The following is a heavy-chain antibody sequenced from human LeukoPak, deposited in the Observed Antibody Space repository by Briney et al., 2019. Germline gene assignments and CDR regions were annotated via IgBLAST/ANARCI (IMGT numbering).Heavy chain of an antibody. CDR1: GFTFDNYG. J-gene: IGHJ4*02. CDR2: VRYDETNK. CDR3: ARGSGFGYDFWSGYNLFFDY. V-gene: IGHV3-30*02. D-gene: IGHD3-3*01. Sequence: GGSLRLSCAASGFTFDNYGMHWVRQAPGKGLEWVAFVRYDETNKYYADSVKGRFTISRDNAKNSLYLQMNSLRAEDTAVYYCARGSGFGYDFWSGYNLFFDYWGQGTLVTVSS.